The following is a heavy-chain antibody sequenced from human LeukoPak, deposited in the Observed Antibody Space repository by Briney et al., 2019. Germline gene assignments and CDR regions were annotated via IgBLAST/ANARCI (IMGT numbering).Heavy chain of an antibody. V-gene: IGHV3-21*01. Sequence: GGSLRLSCAAPGFTFSSYSMNWVRQAPGKGLEWVSSISSSSSYIYYADSVKGRFTISRDNAKNSLYLQMNSLRAEDTAVYYCAKSRGQAGDDAFDIWGQGTMVTVSS. CDR2: ISSSSSYI. CDR1: GFTFSSYS. D-gene: IGHD2-21*01. CDR3: AKSRGQAGDDAFDI. J-gene: IGHJ3*02.